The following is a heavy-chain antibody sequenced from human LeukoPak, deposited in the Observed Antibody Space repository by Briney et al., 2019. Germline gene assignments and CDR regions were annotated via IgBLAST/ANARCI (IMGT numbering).Heavy chain of an antibody. V-gene: IGHV4-59*01. CDR3: AKDRYPAGLDFDY. D-gene: IGHD6-19*01. Sequence: PSETLSLTCTVSGGSISNYYWSWIRQPPGKGLEWIGYIYYSGRTNYNPSLKSRLTISVDTSKNQFSLKLRSVTAADTAVYYCAKDRYPAGLDFDYWGQGTLVTVSS. CDR1: GGSISNYY. J-gene: IGHJ4*02. CDR2: IYYSGRT.